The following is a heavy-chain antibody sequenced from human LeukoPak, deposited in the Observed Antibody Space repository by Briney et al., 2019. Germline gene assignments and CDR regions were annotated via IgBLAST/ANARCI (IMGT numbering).Heavy chain of an antibody. Sequence: PGGSVSLSCAASGFTVSSNYMSWVRQAPGKGLECVSVIYSGGSTYYTDSVRGRFTISRDNSKNTLYLQMNSLRAEDTAVYYCARYPSDQFYFDYWGQGTVASLSS. V-gene: IGHV3-53*01. CDR2: IYSGGST. J-gene: IGHJ4*02. D-gene: IGHD5-24*01. CDR3: ARYPSDQFYFDY. CDR1: GFTVSSNY.